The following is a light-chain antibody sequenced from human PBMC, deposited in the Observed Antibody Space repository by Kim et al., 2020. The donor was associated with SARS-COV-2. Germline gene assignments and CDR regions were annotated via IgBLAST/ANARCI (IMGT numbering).Light chain of an antibody. CDR3: QVWDSSSDHLV. CDR1: NIGSKS. V-gene: IGLV3-21*04. J-gene: IGLJ3*02. Sequence: APGKTARMTCGGNNIGSKSVHGYQQKPGQAPVLVIYYDSDRPSGIPERFSGSNSGNTATLTISRVEAGDEADYYCQVWDSSSDHLVFGGGTQLTVL. CDR2: YDS.